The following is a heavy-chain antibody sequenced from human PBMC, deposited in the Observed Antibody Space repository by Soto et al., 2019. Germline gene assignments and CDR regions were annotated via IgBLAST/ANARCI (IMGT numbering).Heavy chain of an antibody. D-gene: IGHD3-16*01. CDR2: IYYSGST. V-gene: IGHV4-59*01. CDR1: GGSISSYY. J-gene: IGHJ4*02. CDR3: ARRYGGNFDY. Sequence: QVQLLESGPGLVKPSETLSLTCTVSGGSISSYYWSWIRQPPGKGLEWIGYIYYSGSTNYNPSLXSXAXIXLDTSKNQFSLKLSSVPAADTAVHYCARRYGGNFDYWGQGTLVTVSS.